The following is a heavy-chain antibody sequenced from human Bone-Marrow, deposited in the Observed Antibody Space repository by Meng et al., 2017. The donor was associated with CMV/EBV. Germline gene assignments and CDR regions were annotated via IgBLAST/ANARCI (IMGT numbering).Heavy chain of an antibody. CDR2: ITHSGST. CDR3: ARGFYSSSWHYWFDP. CDR1: GGSFSGYY. D-gene: IGHD6-13*01. V-gene: IGHV4-34*01. J-gene: IGHJ5*02. Sequence: VSGGSFSGYYWSCIRQPPGKGLEWIGDITHSGSTNYNPSLKSRVTISVDTSKNQFSLKLSSVTAADTAVYYCARGFYSSSWHYWFDPWGQGTLVTVSS.